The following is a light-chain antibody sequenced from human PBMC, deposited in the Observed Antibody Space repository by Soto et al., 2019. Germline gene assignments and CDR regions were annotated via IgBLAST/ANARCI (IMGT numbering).Light chain of an antibody. V-gene: IGKV1-5*01. CDR3: QQYHRVWA. J-gene: IGKJ2*01. Sequence: DVQVTLSYSILSAXVGDXVTIXCRASESIDNWLAWYEQKPFKSPKLLIFAPSTLIRDVPSRFRRRGSGTEFTLNISRLQVDDYATCSGQQYHRVWAFGHGPK. CDR2: APS. CDR1: ESIDNW.